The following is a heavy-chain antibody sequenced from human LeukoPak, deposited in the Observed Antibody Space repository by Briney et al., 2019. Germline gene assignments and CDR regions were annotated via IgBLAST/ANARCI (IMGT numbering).Heavy chain of an antibody. V-gene: IGHV3-30*02. CDR2: IRYDGSNK. Sequence: GRSLRLSCAASGFTFSDYGMHWVRQAPGKGLEWVAFIRYDGSNKYYADSVKGRCTISRDNSKNTLYLQMNSLRAEDTAVYYCAKGGRWLQLPLDYWGQGTLVTVSS. D-gene: IGHD5-24*01. CDR3: AKGGRWLQLPLDY. CDR1: GFTFSDYG. J-gene: IGHJ4*02.